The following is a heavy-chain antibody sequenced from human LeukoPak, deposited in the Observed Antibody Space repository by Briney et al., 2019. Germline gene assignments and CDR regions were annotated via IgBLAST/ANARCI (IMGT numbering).Heavy chain of an antibody. CDR2: ISGSGGST. CDR3: ARDYWWNYDY. J-gene: IGHJ4*02. CDR1: GFTFSSYA. Sequence: GGSLRLSCAASGFTFSSYAMSWVRQAPGEGLEWVSAISGSGGSTYYPGSVRGRFTISRDNSKNTIYLQMDSLRAEDTAIYYCARDYWWNYDYWGQGTLVTVSS. D-gene: IGHD1-7*01. V-gene: IGHV3-23*01.